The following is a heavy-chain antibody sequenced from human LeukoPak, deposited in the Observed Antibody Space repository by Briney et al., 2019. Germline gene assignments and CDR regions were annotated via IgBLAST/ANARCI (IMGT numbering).Heavy chain of an antibody. Sequence: GGSLRLSCTASGFTFGDYAMSWVRQAPGKGLEWVGFIRSKAYGGTTEYAASVKGRFTISRDDSKSIAYLQMNSLKTEDAAVYYCTRDRGVLLYCGGDCYLDYWGQGTLVTVSS. J-gene: IGHJ4*02. CDR3: TRDRGVLLYCGGDCYLDY. D-gene: IGHD2-21*02. CDR1: GFTFGDYA. V-gene: IGHV3-49*04. CDR2: IRSKAYGGTT.